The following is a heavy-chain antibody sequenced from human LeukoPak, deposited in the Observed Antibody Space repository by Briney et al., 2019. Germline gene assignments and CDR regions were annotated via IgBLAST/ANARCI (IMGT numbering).Heavy chain of an antibody. J-gene: IGHJ4*02. CDR3: SKDLPLTRAWALKY. CDR1: GFIFSNAW. CDR2: IKSKGSGGTT. V-gene: IGHV3-15*03. Sequence: GGSLRLSCTASGFIFSNAWMTWVRQAPGQGPEWVGRIKSKGSGGTTDYASSVKGRFIISRDDSENTLYLQMNSLRTDDTAVYYCSKDLPLTRAWALKYWGQGALVTVSS. D-gene: IGHD2-2*01.